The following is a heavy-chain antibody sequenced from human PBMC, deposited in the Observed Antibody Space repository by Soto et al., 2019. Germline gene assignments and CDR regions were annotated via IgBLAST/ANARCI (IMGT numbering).Heavy chain of an antibody. CDR3: AKFLVPEFRFLEWLYENYYYGMDV. CDR2: ISYDGSNK. J-gene: IGHJ6*02. D-gene: IGHD3-3*01. CDR1: GFTFSSYG. Sequence: GGSLRLSGAPSGFTFSSYGMHLGRQAPGKGLEWVAVISYDGSNKYYADSVKGRFTISRDNSKNTLYLQMYSLRAEDTAVYYCAKFLVPEFRFLEWLYENYYYGMDVWGQGTTVTVSS. V-gene: IGHV3-30*18.